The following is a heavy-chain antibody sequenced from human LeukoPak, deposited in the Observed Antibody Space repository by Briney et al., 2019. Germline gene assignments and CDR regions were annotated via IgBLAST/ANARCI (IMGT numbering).Heavy chain of an antibody. CDR2: IYPGDSDT. V-gene: IGHV5-51*01. D-gene: IGHD2-15*01. Sequence: GESLKISCKASGYSFTTYWIGWVRQMPGKGLEGMGIIYPGDSDTRYSPSFQGHVTISADKSISTAYLEWSTLKASDTAMYYCARKCSGGNCYGFDPWGQGTLVTVSS. CDR1: GYSFTTYW. J-gene: IGHJ5*02. CDR3: ARKCSGGNCYGFDP.